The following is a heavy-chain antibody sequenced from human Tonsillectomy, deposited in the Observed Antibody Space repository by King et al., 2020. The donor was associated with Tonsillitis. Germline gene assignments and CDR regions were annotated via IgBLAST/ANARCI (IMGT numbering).Heavy chain of an antibody. CDR2: INWIGGRT. Sequence: VQLVESGGGVVRPGGSLRLSCAASGFSFDDYGMSWVRQAPGRGLEWVSVINWIGGRTGYADSVKGRFTISRDNAKKSLYLQMNSLRAEDTALYYCARVGSYYGDYIFWDYWGQGTLVTVSS. V-gene: IGHV3-20*04. CDR1: GFSFDDYG. D-gene: IGHD4-17*01. J-gene: IGHJ4*02. CDR3: ARVGSYYGDYIFWDY.